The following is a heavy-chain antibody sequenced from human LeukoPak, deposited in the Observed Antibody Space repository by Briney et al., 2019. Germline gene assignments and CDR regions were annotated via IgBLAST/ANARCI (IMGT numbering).Heavy chain of an antibody. D-gene: IGHD2-21*02. CDR1: GFTFSSYA. CDR3: ARDGGTYCGGDCYGD. Sequence: GSLRLSCAASGFTFSSYAMSWVRQAPGKGLEWVSAISGSGGSTYYADSVKGRFTISRDNSKNTLYLQMGSLRAEDMAVYYCARDGGTYCGGDCYGDWGQGTLVTVSS. J-gene: IGHJ4*02. V-gene: IGHV3-23*01. CDR2: ISGSGGST.